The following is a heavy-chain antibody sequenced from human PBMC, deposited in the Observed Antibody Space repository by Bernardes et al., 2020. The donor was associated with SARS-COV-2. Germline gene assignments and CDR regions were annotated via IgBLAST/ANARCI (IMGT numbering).Heavy chain of an antibody. Sequence: GGSLRLSCAASGFTFSSYGMNWVRQAPGKGLEWVSYISSSSSTIYYADSVKGRFTISRDNAKNSLYLQMNSLRVEDTAVYYCARDLLGSDDAFDIWGQGTMVTVSS. V-gene: IGHV3-48*01. J-gene: IGHJ3*02. CDR2: ISSSSSTI. D-gene: IGHD7-27*01. CDR3: ARDLLGSDDAFDI. CDR1: GFTFSSYG.